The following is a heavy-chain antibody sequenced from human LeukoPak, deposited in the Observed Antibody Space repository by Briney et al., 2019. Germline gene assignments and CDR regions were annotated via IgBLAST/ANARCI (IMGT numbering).Heavy chain of an antibody. Sequence: GGSLRLSCAASGFTFSSYWMSWVRQAPGKGLEWVANIKQDGSEKYYVDSVKGRFTISRDNAKNSLYLQTNSLRAEDTAVYYCARGMGELEFYYYYGMDVWGKGTTVTVSS. J-gene: IGHJ6*04. CDR2: IKQDGSEK. D-gene: IGHD3-16*01. V-gene: IGHV3-7*03. CDR1: GFTFSSYW. CDR3: ARGMGELEFYYYYGMDV.